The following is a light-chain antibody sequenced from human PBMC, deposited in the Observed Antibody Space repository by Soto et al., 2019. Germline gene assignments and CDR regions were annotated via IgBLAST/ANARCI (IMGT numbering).Light chain of an antibody. V-gene: IGKV3-11*01. CDR3: QQRSNWPPIT. CDR2: GAS. J-gene: IGKJ5*01. Sequence: EIVMTQSPATLSVSPGERVTLSCRASQDIRSSLAWYQQKPGQAPRLLIYGASIRATGVPARFSGSGFGTDFTLTISSLEPEDAAVYYCQQRSNWPPITFGQGTRLEIK. CDR1: QDIRSS.